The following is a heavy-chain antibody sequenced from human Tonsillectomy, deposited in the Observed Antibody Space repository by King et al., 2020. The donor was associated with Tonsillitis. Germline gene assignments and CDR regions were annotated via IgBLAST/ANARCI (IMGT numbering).Heavy chain of an antibody. CDR3: ARQTRFRYYGPPGYFDY. V-gene: IGHV4-39*07. Sequence: QLQESGPGLVKPSETLSLTCTVSGGSISSSSYYWGWIRQPPGQGLEWIGSIYYSGSTYYNPSLKSRVTISVDTSKNQFSLKLSSVTAADTAVYYCARQTRFRYYGPPGYFDYWGQGTLVTVSS. CDR1: GGSISSSSYY. J-gene: IGHJ4*02. CDR2: IYYSGST. D-gene: IGHD3-10*01.